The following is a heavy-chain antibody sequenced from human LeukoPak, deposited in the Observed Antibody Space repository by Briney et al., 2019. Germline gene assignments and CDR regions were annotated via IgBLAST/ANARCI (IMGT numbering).Heavy chain of an antibody. CDR1: GGSISSSRYY. D-gene: IGHD2-2*01. CDR3: ARGYCSSTSCSRNYFDY. CDR2: IYYSGST. J-gene: IGHJ4*02. V-gene: IGHV4-39*07. Sequence: PSETLSLTCTVAGGSISSSRYYWGWIRKPPGKGLEWIVSIYYSGSTYYNPSLKSRVTISVDTSKNQFSLKLSSVTAADTAVYYCARGYCSSTSCSRNYFDYWGQGTLVTVSS.